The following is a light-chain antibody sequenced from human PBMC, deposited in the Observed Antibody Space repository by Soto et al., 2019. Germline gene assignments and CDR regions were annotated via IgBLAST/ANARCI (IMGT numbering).Light chain of an antibody. CDR3: QQYNNWPLT. Sequence: EIVMTQSPATLSVSPGERATLSCRASQSVRSNLAWYQQKPGQAPRLLIYDASTRAPGIPARFSGSGSGTELTLTISSLQSEDFAVYYCQQYNNWPLTFGGGTKVDIK. V-gene: IGKV3-15*01. CDR1: QSVRSN. CDR2: DAS. J-gene: IGKJ4*01.